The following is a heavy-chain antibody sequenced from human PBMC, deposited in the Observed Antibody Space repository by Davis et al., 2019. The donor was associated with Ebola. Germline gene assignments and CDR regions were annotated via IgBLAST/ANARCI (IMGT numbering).Heavy chain of an antibody. J-gene: IGHJ3*02. Sequence: ASVKVSCQASGYTFRNSAISWVRQAPGQGLEWMGWISAYNGNTNYAQILQGRVTMTTDTSTGTAYMELRSLRSDDTAVYFCARTSIVGTTTTASDIWGQGTKVTVSS. CDR2: ISAYNGNT. D-gene: IGHD1-26*01. CDR1: GYTFRNSA. V-gene: IGHV1-18*01. CDR3: ARTSIVGTTTTASDI.